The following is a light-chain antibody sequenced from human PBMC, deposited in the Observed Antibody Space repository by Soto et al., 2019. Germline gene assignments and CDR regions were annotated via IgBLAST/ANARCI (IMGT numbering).Light chain of an antibody. J-gene: IGKJ4*01. CDR1: QSVGSA. V-gene: IGKV3-15*01. CDR3: QQYNKWPLT. Sequence: EIVMTQSPATLSLSPGERAALSCRASQSVGSAFAWYQLKPGQAPRVLIYDTSTRATGIPARFSGSGSGTEFTLTISSLQSEDFAVYYCQQYNKWPLTFGGGTKVEI. CDR2: DTS.